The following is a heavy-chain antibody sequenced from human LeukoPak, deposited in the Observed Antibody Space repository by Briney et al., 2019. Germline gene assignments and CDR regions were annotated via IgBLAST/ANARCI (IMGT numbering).Heavy chain of an antibody. CDR1: GFIFTNYW. Sequence: GGSLRLSCGASGFIFTNYWMHWVRQASGKGLVWVSRINGDVSSTSYADSVKGRFTISRDNARNTLYLQMNSLRAEDTAVYYCASSSVSDNSNAMDVWGQGTTVTVSS. D-gene: IGHD4-23*01. CDR2: INGDVSST. J-gene: IGHJ6*02. CDR3: ASSSVSDNSNAMDV. V-gene: IGHV3-74*01.